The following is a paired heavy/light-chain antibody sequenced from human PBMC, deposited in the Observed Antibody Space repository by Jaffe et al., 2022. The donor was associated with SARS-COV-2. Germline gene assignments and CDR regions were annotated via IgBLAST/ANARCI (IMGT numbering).Heavy chain of an antibody. D-gene: IGHD1-26*01. Sequence: EVQLLESGGALVQPGGSLRLSCAASGFTFSSCAMNWVRQAPGTGLEWVSTIGTTGGNIYYADSVQGRFTISRDNSKNTLYLQMNSLRPEDTAIYYCVKRGGATGWGAFDSWGQGTLVTVSS. CDR3: VKRGGATGWGAFDS. V-gene: IGHV3-23*01. J-gene: IGHJ4*02. CDR2: IGTTGGNI. CDR1: GFTFSSCA.
Light chain of an antibody. CDR1: QSISNV. Sequence: EIVLTQSPATLSLSPGERATLSCRASQSISNVLAWYQQKPGQAPRLVIYDASNRATGIPARFSGSGSGTDFTLTISSLEPEDSAVYYCQQRDKWPLTFGQGTKVEIK. CDR2: DAS. CDR3: QQRDKWPLT. J-gene: IGKJ1*01. V-gene: IGKV3-11*01.